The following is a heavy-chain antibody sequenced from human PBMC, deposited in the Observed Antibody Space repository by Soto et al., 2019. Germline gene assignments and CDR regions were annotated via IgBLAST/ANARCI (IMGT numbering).Heavy chain of an antibody. CDR3: ARVLRDYPFYYYYMDV. V-gene: IGHV4-39*01. D-gene: IGHD3-10*01. J-gene: IGHJ6*03. CDR2: IYYSGST. Sequence: PSETLSLTCTVSSVSISSSSYFWAWIRQPPGKGLEWIGNIYYSGSTYYNPSLKSRVTISVDTSKNQFSLKLSSVTAADTAVYYCARVLRDYPFYYYYMDVWGKGTTVTVSS. CDR1: SVSISSSSYF.